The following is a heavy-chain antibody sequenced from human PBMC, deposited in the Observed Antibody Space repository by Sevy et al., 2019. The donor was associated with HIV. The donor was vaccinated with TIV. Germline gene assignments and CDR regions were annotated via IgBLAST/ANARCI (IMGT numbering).Heavy chain of an antibody. CDR1: GFPFSNYN. D-gene: IGHD3-16*01. J-gene: IGHJ4*02. CDR2: ISRRSTTI. Sequence: GGSLRLSCAASGFPFSNYNMNWVRQTPGRGLEWVSYISRRSTTIYYADPVKGRFTFSGDNDQTSLYLQMNALRDEDTAVYYCARETPISAYNDFWGQGTLVTVSS. CDR3: ARETPISAYNDF. V-gene: IGHV3-48*02.